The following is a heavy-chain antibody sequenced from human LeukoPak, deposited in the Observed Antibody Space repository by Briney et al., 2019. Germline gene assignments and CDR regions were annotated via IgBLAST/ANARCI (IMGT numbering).Heavy chain of an antibody. D-gene: IGHD7-27*01. CDR1: GFTFSSYW. CDR2: IKTDGSEN. J-gene: IGHJ4*02. CDR3: ARDLNWETY. V-gene: IGHV3-7*01. Sequence: GGPLRLSCVASGFTFSSYWMTWVGQAPGKGLEWVANIKTDGSENFYVDFVKGRITISRDNAKNSLFLQMNSFGAEDTAVYYCARDLNWETYWGQGTLVSVSS.